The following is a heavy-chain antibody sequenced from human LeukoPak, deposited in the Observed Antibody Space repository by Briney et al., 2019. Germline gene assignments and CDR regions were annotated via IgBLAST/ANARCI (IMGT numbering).Heavy chain of an antibody. CDR2: IGAGGAAT. CDR3: GRPTKFWLIQGDGVDV. CDR1: GFTFTTYA. D-gene: IGHD6-19*01. V-gene: IGHV3-23*01. J-gene: IGHJ6*02. Sequence: GASLRLSCAASGFTFTTYAMTWVRQAPGKGLEWVSSIGAGGAATFYSDSVKGRFTISRDNPMNTLYLQMNSLRADDTAVYYCGRPTKFWLIQGDGVDVWGQGTTVTVSS.